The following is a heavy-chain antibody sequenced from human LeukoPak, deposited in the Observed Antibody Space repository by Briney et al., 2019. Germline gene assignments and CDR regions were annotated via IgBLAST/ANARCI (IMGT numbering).Heavy chain of an antibody. V-gene: IGHV4-30-4*01. CDR2: IYYSGST. D-gene: IGHD3-16*02. J-gene: IGHJ3*02. CDR3: ARDPRESYDYVWGSYRPDAFGI. Sequence: SETLSLTCTVSGGSISSGDYYWSWIRQPPGKGLEWIGFIYYSGSTYYNPSLKSRITISLDTSKNQFSLKLSSVTAADTAVYYCARDPRESYDYVWGSYRPDAFGIWGQGTMVTVSS. CDR1: GGSISSGDYY.